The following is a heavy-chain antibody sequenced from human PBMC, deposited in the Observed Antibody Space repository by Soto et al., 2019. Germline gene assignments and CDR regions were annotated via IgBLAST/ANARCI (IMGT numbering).Heavy chain of an antibody. D-gene: IGHD2-15*01. CDR3: TTLVVDVDY. CDR2: IWYDGSNK. Sequence: QVKLVESGGGVVQPGRSLRLSCAASGFTFSSYGMHWVRQAPGKGLEWVAVIWYDGSNKYYADSVKGRFTISRDNSKNTLYLQMNSLRAEDTAVYYCTTLVVDVDYWGQGTLVTVSS. CDR1: GFTFSSYG. J-gene: IGHJ4*02. V-gene: IGHV3-33*01.